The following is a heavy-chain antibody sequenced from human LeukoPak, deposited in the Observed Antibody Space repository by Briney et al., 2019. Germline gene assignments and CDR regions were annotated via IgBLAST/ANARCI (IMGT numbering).Heavy chain of an antibody. Sequence: GGSLRLSCAASGFTFSSYAMHWVRQAPGKGLEWVAVISYDGSNKYYADSVKGRFTISRDNSKNTLYLQMNSLRAEDTAVYYCARDSAGASTITMVRGVMSYWGQGTLVTVPS. CDR3: ARDSAGASTITMVRGVMSY. CDR2: ISYDGSNK. D-gene: IGHD3-10*01. J-gene: IGHJ4*02. V-gene: IGHV3-30-3*01. CDR1: GFTFSSYA.